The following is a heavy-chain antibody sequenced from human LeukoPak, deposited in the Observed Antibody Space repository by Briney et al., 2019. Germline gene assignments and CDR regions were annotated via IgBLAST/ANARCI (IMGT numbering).Heavy chain of an antibody. CDR3: AKVMPPGRIRFYSYYMDV. J-gene: IGHJ6*03. Sequence: PGGALRLSCAASGFSFRSYGMHWVRQAPGKGLERVAFIRYDGSNEYYADSVKGRFTISRDKSKNTLSLQMNGLRVEDTAVYYCAKVMPPGRIRFYSYYMDVWGKGTTVTAS. CDR1: GFSFRSYG. CDR2: IRYDGSNE. V-gene: IGHV3-30*02. D-gene: IGHD2-15*01.